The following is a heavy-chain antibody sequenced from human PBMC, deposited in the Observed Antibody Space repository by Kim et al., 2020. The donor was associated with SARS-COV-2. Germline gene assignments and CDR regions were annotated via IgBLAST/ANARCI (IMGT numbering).Heavy chain of an antibody. D-gene: IGHD4-17*01. V-gene: IGHV4-59*13. Sequence: SETLSLTCTVSGGSISSYYWSWIRQPPGKGLEWIGYIYYSGSTNYNPSLKSRVTISVDTSKNQFSLKLSSVTAADTAVYYCASGGTLGDDDAFDIWGQGTMVTVSS. CDR1: GGSISSYY. CDR2: IYYSGST. J-gene: IGHJ3*02. CDR3: ASGGTLGDDDAFDI.